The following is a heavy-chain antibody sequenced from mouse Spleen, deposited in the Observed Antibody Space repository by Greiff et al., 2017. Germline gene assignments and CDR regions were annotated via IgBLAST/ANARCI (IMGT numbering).Heavy chain of an antibody. J-gene: IGHJ4*01. CDR2: ISSGISTL. CDR1: GFTFSDYG. D-gene: IGHD1-1*01. Sequence: LVESGGGLVKPGGSLKLSCAASGFTFSDYGMHWVRQAPEQGLEWVAYISSGISTLYYAHTVKDRFTLSRDNAKNTLCLQMTSLRSEDTDMYYCEKRRIFINTVVDAMDYWGQGTSVTVSA. CDR3: EKRRIFINTVVDAMDY. V-gene: IGHV5-17*01.